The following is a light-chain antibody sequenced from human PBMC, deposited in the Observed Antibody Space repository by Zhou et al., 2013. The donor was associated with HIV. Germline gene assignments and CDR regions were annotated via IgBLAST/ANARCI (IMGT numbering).Light chain of an antibody. Sequence: DIQMTQSPSSLSAFVGDRVTITCRASQGISTYLAWYQQKAGKVPKLLIYAASTLQSGVPSRFSGSGSGTEFTLTISSLQPEDVATYYCQKYDSAPSMTFGQGTRLEIK. V-gene: IGKV1-27*01. CDR3: QKYDSAPSMT. CDR1: QGISTY. CDR2: AAS. J-gene: IGKJ5*01.